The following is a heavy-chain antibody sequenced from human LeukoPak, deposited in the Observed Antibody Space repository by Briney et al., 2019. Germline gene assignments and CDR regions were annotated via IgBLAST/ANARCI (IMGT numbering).Heavy chain of an antibody. J-gene: IGHJ6*02. CDR2: ISGSGGST. CDR3: AKSHSGSSRYYYYGMDV. Sequence: GGSLRLSCAASGFTFSSYAMSWVRQAPGKGLEWVSAISGSGGSTYYADSVKGRFTISRDNSKNTLYLQMNSLRAEDTAVYYCAKSHSGSSRYYYYGMDVWGQGTTVTVSS. D-gene: IGHD1-26*01. CDR1: GFTFSSYA. V-gene: IGHV3-23*01.